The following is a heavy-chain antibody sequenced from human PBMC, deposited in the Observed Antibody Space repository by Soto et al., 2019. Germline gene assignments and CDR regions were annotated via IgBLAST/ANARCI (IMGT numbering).Heavy chain of an antibody. D-gene: IGHD6-13*01. CDR1: GGTFSSYF. V-gene: IGHV1-69*13. Sequence: GASVKVSCKVSGGTFSSYFINWVRQAPGQGLEWVGGIIPVFGTGSYAEKFQGRVTITADESTSTAYMELSRLRSDDTAVYYCARETPSAAADYYYYGLDVWGQGTTVTVSS. CDR2: IIPVFGTG. J-gene: IGHJ6*02. CDR3: ARETPSAAADYYYYGLDV.